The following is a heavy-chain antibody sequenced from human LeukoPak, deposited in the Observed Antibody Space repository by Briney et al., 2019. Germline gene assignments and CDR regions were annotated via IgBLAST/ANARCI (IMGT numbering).Heavy chain of an antibody. Sequence: SETLSLTCAVSGGSISSGGYSWSWIRQPPGKGLEWIGYIYHSGSTYYNPSLKSRVTISVDRSKNQFSLKLSSVTAADTAVYYCARHYYDILTGYYVEGWFDPWGQGTLVTVSS. CDR1: GGSISSGGYS. CDR2: IYHSGST. CDR3: ARHYYDILTGYYVEGWFDP. J-gene: IGHJ5*02. V-gene: IGHV4-30-2*01. D-gene: IGHD3-9*01.